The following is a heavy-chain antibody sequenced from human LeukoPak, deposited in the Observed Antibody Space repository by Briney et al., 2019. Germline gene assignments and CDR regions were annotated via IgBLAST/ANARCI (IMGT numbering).Heavy chain of an antibody. CDR1: GFTVSSNY. Sequence: QPGGSLRLXCAASGFTVSSNYMSWVRPAPGKGLEWVSVIYSGGSTYYADSVKGRFTISRDNSKNTLYLQMNSLRAEDTAVYYCARGMVRGVIDFLDYWGQGTLVTVSS. J-gene: IGHJ4*02. CDR2: IYSGGST. V-gene: IGHV3-66*02. CDR3: ARGMVRGVIDFLDY. D-gene: IGHD3-10*01.